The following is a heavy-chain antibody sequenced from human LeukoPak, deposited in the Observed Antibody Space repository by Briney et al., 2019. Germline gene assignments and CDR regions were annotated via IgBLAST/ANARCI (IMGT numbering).Heavy chain of an antibody. V-gene: IGHV4-59*08. CDR1: GGSISSYY. CDR3: ARHPPYYYYGMDV. Sequence: SSETLSLTCTVSGGSISSYYWSWIRQPPGKGLEWIGYIYYSGSTNYNPSLKSRVTISVDTSKNQFSLKLSSVTAADTAVYYCARHPPYYYYGMDVWGQGTTVTVSS. CDR2: IYYSGST. J-gene: IGHJ6*02.